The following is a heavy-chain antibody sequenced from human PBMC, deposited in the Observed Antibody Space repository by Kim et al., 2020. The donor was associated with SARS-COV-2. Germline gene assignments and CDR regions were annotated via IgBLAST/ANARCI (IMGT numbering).Heavy chain of an antibody. D-gene: IGHD2-21*02. V-gene: IGHV3-30-3*01. J-gene: IGHJ3*02. CDR1: GFTFSSYA. CDR3: ARDGGHIVVVTAMNDAFDI. Sequence: GGSLRLSCAASGFTFSSYAMHWVRQAPGKGLEWVAVISYDGSNKYYADSVKGRFTISRDNSKNTLYLQMNSLRAEDTAVYYCARDGGHIVVVTAMNDAFDIWGQGTMVTVSS. CDR2: ISYDGSNK.